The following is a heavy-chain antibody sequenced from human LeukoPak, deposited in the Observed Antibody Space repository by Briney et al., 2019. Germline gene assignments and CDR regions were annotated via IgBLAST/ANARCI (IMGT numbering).Heavy chain of an antibody. D-gene: IGHD6-19*01. CDR2: ISGSGGST. V-gene: IGHV3-23*01. CDR3: AKASLGKIPRYSSGWY. J-gene: IGHJ4*02. Sequence: GGSLRLSCAASGFTFSSYAMSWVRQAPGKGLEWVSAISGSGGSTYYADSVKGRFTISRGNSKNTLYLQMNSLRAEDTAVYYCAKASLGKIPRYSSGWYWGQGTLVTVSS. CDR1: GFTFSSYA.